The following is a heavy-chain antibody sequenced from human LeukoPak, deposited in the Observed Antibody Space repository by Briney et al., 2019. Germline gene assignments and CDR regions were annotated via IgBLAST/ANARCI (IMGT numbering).Heavy chain of an antibody. CDR3: ARLGPSIRLSDP. CDR1: AYNFTIDW. D-gene: IGHD5-24*01. Sequence: GESLKISCNVSAYNFTIDWIGWVRQIRVKGLGWMGTYYPGEFETSSRPSFKGQATISADKSISTAYLKWSSLKASETAMYYCARLGPSIRLSDPWGQGTLVTVSS. CDR2: YYPGEFET. V-gene: IGHV5-51*01. J-gene: IGHJ5*02.